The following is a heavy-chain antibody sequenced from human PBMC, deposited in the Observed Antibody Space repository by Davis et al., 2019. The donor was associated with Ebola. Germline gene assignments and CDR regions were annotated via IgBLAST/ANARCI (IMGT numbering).Heavy chain of an antibody. J-gene: IGHJ5*02. D-gene: IGHD5-12*01. V-gene: IGHV4-59*01. CDR2: IYYSGST. Sequence: MPSETLSLTCTVSGGSISSYYWSWIRQPPAKGLEWIGYIYYSGSTNYNPSLKSRVTISVDTSKNQFSLKLSSVTAADTAVYYCARAQGYRSWFDPWGQGTLVTVSS. CDR1: GGSISSYY. CDR3: ARAQGYRSWFDP.